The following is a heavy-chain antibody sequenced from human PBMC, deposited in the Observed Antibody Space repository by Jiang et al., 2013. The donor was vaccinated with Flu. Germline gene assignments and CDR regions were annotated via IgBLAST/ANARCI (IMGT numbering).Heavy chain of an antibody. V-gene: IGHV5-51*01. CDR3: ARQSFDSSQHRGTFDI. J-gene: IGHJ3*02. Sequence: GAEVKKPGESLKISCKGSGYSFTDYWIGWVRQMPGKGLEWMGIIYPGDSDTRYSPSFQGQVIVSADKSITTAYLQWSSLKVSDTAMYYCARQSFDSSQHRGTFDIWGQGTMGHRLF. CDR1: GYSFTDYW. CDR2: IYPGDSDT. D-gene: IGHD6-13*01.